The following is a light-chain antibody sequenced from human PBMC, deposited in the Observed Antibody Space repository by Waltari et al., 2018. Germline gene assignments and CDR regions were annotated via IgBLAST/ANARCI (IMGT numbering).Light chain of an antibody. V-gene: IGLV3-25*03. CDR1: ALPKQY. CDR2: KDK. CDR3: QSVDSSATYVI. J-gene: IGLJ2*01. Sequence: SYDLTQPPSVSVSPGQTARITCSGDALPKQYGYWYQQKSGKAPVLLIFKDKERPSGFPEGFYGSRSGKTVTLTISGVQAEDEAVYYCQSVDSSATYVIFGGGTKLTVL.